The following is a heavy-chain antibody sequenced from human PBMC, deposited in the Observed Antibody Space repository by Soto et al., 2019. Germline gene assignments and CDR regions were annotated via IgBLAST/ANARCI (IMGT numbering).Heavy chain of an antibody. J-gene: IGHJ4*02. CDR1: GFTFSSYA. CDR2: ISGSGGST. Sequence: GSLRLSCAASGFTFSSYAMSWVRQAPGKGLEWVSAISGSGGSTYYADSVKGRFTISRDNSKNTLYLQMNSLRAEDTAVYYCANPYTWEQRAVYWGQGTLVTVSS. D-gene: IGHD1-26*01. V-gene: IGHV3-23*01. CDR3: ANPYTWEQRAVY.